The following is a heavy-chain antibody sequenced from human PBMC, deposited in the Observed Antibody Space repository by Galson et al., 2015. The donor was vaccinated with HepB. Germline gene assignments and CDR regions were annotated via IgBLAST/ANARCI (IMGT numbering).Heavy chain of an antibody. CDR2: ISGSGGST. J-gene: IGHJ2*01. Sequence: SLRLSCAASGFTFSSYAMSWVRQAPGKGLEWVSAISGSGGSTYYADSVKGRFTISRDNSKNTLYLQMNSLRAEDTAVYCCAKAPPSSDSSGWRGSLWYFDLWGRGTLVTVSS. V-gene: IGHV3-23*01. CDR1: GFTFSSYA. CDR3: AKAPPSSDSSGWRGSLWYFDL. D-gene: IGHD6-19*01.